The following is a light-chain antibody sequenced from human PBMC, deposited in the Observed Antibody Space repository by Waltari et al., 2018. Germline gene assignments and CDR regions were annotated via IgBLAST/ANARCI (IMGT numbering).Light chain of an antibody. J-gene: IGKJ4*01. CDR2: WAS. CDR3: QQYFGLPLT. V-gene: IGKV4-1*01. Sequence: DIVMTQSPDSLAGSPGERATINCQSSQSVLYSSNSKHYLAWYQQKPAEPPKVLIYWASTRESGVPDRFSGSGSGTDFTLTISSLQAEDVAVYYCQQYFGLPLTFGGGTKLEIK. CDR1: QSVLYSSNSKHY.